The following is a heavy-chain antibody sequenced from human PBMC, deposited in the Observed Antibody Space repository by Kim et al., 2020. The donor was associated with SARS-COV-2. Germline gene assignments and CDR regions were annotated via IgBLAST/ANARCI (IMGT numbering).Heavy chain of an antibody. J-gene: IGHJ4*01. Sequence: YGDSARGRFSISRDNAKNSVSLEMKALRVDDTATYYCVREGLQSWPSFDHWGQGTLVTVSS. D-gene: IGHD6-13*01. CDR3: VREGLQSWPSFDH. V-gene: IGHV3-21*04.